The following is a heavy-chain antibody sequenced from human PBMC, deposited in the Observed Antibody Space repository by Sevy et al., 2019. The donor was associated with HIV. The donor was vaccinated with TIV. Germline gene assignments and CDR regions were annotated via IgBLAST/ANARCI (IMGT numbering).Heavy chain of an antibody. CDR2: IKHDAGQK. D-gene: IGHD1-7*01. CDR1: GFTFSKYW. Sequence: RGSLRLSCAASGFTFSKYWMGWVRQAPGKGLEWVANIKHDAGQKYYVDSVKGRFTISRDNAKNSLYLQMNSLRAEDTAVYFCARDDGNYYFHYWGQRTLVTVSS. J-gene: IGHJ4*02. V-gene: IGHV3-7*01. CDR3: ARDDGNYYFHY.